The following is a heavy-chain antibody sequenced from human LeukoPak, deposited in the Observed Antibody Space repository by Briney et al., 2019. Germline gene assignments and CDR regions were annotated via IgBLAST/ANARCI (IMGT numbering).Heavy chain of an antibody. J-gene: IGHJ5*02. D-gene: IGHD3-10*01. V-gene: IGHV3-64D*06. CDR3: VKDGRYYYGSGSLFDP. CDR1: GFTFSSFA. CDR2: ISSNGDST. Sequence: GGSLRLSCSASGFTFSSFAMHWVRQAPGKGLEYVSSISSNGDSTYYADSVKGRFTISRDNSKNTLFLQMSSLRAEDTAAYFCVKDGRYYYGSGSLFDPWGQGTLVTVSS.